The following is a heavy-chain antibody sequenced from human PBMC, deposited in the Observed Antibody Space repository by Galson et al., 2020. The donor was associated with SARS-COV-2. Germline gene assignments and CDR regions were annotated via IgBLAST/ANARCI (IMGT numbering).Heavy chain of an antibody. D-gene: IGHD3-22*01. Sequence: GGSLRLSCAASGFTFSSYWMHWVRQAPGKGLGWVSRINSEGSRASYADSVMGRFTISRDNAKNTLYLQTNSLRAEDTAMYYCAKEYYYDSSGPLDAFDIWGQGTMVTVSS. V-gene: IGHV3-74*01. CDR1: GFTFSSYW. CDR3: AKEYYYDSSGPLDAFDI. CDR2: INSEGSRA. J-gene: IGHJ3*02.